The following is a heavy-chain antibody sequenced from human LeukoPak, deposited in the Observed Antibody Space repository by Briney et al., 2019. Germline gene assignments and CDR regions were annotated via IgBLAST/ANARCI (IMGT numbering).Heavy chain of an antibody. D-gene: IGHD5-18*01. J-gene: IGHJ6*03. Sequence: SETLSLTCTVSGGSISSSSYYWGWIRQPPGKGLEWIGEINHSGSTNYNPSLKSRVTISVDTSKNQFSLKLSSVTAADTAVYYCARGTAMVSLYYYYYYMDVWGKGTTVTVSS. CDR3: ARGTAMVSLYYYYYYMDV. CDR1: GGSISSSSYY. V-gene: IGHV4-39*07. CDR2: INHSGST.